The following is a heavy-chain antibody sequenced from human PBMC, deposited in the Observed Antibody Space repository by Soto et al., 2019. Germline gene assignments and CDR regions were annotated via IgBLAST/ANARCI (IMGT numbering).Heavy chain of an antibody. J-gene: IGHJ6*02. CDR1: GYTFVSYD. CDR3: AALTTVMGYYGMDV. Sequence: ASVKVSCKASGYTFVSYDINWVRQATGQGLEWMGWMNPNSGNTGYAQKFQGRVTMTTNTSTSTAYMELRSLRSEDTAVYYCAALTTVMGYYGMDVWGQGTTVTVSS. D-gene: IGHD4-4*01. V-gene: IGHV1-8*01. CDR2: MNPNSGNT.